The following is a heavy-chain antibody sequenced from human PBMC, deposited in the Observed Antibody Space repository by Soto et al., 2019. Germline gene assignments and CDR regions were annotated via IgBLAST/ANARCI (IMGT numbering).Heavy chain of an antibody. CDR2: ISYDGSNK. V-gene: IGHV3-30*18. J-gene: IGHJ4*02. CDR1: GFTFSSYG. CDR3: AKGIELQWEDY. Sequence: QVQLVESGGGVVQPGRSLRLSCAASGFTFSSYGMHWVRQAPGKGLEWVAVISYDGSNKYYAYSVKGRFTISRDNSKNTLYLQMNSLRAEDTAVYYCAKGIELQWEDYWGQGTLVTVSS. D-gene: IGHD1-7*01.